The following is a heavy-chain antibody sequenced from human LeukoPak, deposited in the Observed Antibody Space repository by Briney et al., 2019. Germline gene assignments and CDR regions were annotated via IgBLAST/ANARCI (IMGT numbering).Heavy chain of an antibody. J-gene: IGHJ4*02. CDR3: ARGGPYDFWSGFNY. CDR1: GFTFSSYG. D-gene: IGHD3-3*01. Sequence: PGRSLRLSCAASGFTFSSYGMHWVCRAPGKGLEWVAVIWYDGSNKYYADSVKGRFTISRDNSKNTLYLQMNSLRAEDTAVYYCARGGPYDFWSGFNYWGQGTLVTVSS. CDR2: IWYDGSNK. V-gene: IGHV3-33*01.